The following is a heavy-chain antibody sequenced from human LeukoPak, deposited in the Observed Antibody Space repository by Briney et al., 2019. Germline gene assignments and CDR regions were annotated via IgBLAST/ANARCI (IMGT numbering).Heavy chain of an antibody. J-gene: IGHJ5*02. Sequence: SQTLSLTCTVSGGSISSGNYYWSWIRQSPGKGLEWIGYIYYSGSVFYNPSLESRIIISLDTSKNQFSLKVTSLTAADSAEYYCSRKTRTWSHLFDPWRQGTLVTVSS. V-gene: IGHV4-30-4*01. CDR2: IYYSGSV. CDR3: SRKTRTWSHLFDP. CDR1: GGSISSGNYY. D-gene: IGHD1-14*01.